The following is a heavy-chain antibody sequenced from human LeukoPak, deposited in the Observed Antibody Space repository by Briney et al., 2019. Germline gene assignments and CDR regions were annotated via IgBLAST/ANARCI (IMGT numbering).Heavy chain of an antibody. J-gene: IGHJ4*02. D-gene: IGHD6-19*01. CDR2: ISSSSSTI. V-gene: IGHV3-48*01. CDR3: ARARQSNY. Sequence: GGSLRLSCAASGFTFSSYSMNWVRQAPGKGLEWVSYISSSSSTIYYADSVKGRFTISRDNAKNSLYLQINSLRAEDTAVYYCARARQSNYWGQGALVTVSS. CDR1: GFTFSSYS.